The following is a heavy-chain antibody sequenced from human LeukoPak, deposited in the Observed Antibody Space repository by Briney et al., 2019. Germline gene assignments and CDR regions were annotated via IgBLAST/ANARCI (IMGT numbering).Heavy chain of an antibody. Sequence: KSSETLSLTCTVSGGSISPKYWSGLRQSPGKGLEWIAYIHYSGTTNYNPSLKSRVTISVDTSKNQFSLKVTSVTAADTAIYYCARHQDGGTYPLDSWGQGVLVTVSS. CDR3: ARHQDGGTYPLDS. J-gene: IGHJ4*02. CDR2: IHYSGTT. V-gene: IGHV4-59*08. D-gene: IGHD3-16*01. CDR1: GGSISPKY.